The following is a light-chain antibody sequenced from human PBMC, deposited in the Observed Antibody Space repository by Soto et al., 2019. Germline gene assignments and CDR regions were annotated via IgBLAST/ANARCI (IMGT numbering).Light chain of an antibody. J-gene: IGKJ4*01. CDR1: DNIDTW. CDR3: QQYDTYPLT. CDR2: DAS. Sequence: DIQMTQSPSTLSASVGDRVAITCRASDNIDTWVAWYQQKPGEAPKLLIYDASTLETGVPSRFSGSASGTEFTLTISGLQPEDVVSYYCQQYDTYPLTFGGGTRVELK. V-gene: IGKV1-5*01.